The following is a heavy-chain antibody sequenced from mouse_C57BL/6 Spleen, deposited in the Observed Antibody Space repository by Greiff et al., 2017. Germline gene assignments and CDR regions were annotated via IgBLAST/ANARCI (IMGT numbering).Heavy chain of an antibody. Sequence: EVKLMESGGGLVKPGGSLKLSCAASGFTFSDYGMHWVRQAPEKGLEWVAYISSGSSTIYYADTVKGRFTISRDNAKNTLFLQRTSLRSEDTAMYYCARKSASFDYWGQGTTLTVSS. V-gene: IGHV5-17*01. J-gene: IGHJ2*01. CDR2: ISSGSSTI. CDR3: ARKSASFDY. D-gene: IGHD6-1*01. CDR1: GFTFSDYG.